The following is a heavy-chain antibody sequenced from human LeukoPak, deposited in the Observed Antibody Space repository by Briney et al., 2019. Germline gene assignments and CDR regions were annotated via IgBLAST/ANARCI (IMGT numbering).Heavy chain of an antibody. CDR2: INHSGST. V-gene: IGHV4-38-2*01. J-gene: IGHJ4*02. D-gene: IGHD2-15*01. CDR1: GYSISSDYY. CDR3: AKVVVVAATPYGPFDY. Sequence: SETLSLTCAVSGYSISSDYYWSWIRQPPGKGLEWIGEINHSGSTNYNPSLKSRVTISVDTSKNQFSLKLSSVTAADTAVYYCAKVVVVAATPYGPFDYWGQGTLVTVSS.